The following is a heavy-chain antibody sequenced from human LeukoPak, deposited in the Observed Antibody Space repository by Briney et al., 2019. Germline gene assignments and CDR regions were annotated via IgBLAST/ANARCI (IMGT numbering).Heavy chain of an antibody. Sequence: GGSLRLSCAASGFTFSSYEMNWVRQAPGKGLEWVSYISSSGKNIYCADSVKGRFTISRENAKNSLFLQMNSLRAEDTAVYYCARVTYAVPDYWGQGTLVAVSS. D-gene: IGHD2/OR15-2a*01. CDR2: ISSSGKNI. J-gene: IGHJ4*02. CDR3: ARVTYAVPDY. CDR1: GFTFSSYE. V-gene: IGHV3-48*03.